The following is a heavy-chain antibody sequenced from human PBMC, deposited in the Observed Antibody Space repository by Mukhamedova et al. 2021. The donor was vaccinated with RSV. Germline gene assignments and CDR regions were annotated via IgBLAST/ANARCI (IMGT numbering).Heavy chain of an antibody. J-gene: IGHJ4*02. Sequence: GWINPNSGGTNYAQKFQVRVTMTRDTSISTAYMELSRLRSDDTAVYYCARVEYQGLGNYFDYWGQGTLVTVSS. V-gene: IGHV1-2*02. D-gene: IGHD2-2*01. CDR3: ARVEYQGLGNYFDY. CDR2: INPNSGGT.